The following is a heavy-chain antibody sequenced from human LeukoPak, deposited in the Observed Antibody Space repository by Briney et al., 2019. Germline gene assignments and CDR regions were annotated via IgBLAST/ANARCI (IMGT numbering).Heavy chain of an antibody. D-gene: IGHD2-21*02. Sequence: SETLSLTCTVSGGSISSYYWSWIRQPPGKGLEWIGYIYHSGSTNYNPSLKSRVTISVDTSKNQFSLKLSSVTAADTAVYYCARGGTAIDYWGQGTLVTVSS. CDR1: GGSISSYY. CDR2: IYHSGST. J-gene: IGHJ4*02. V-gene: IGHV4-59*12. CDR3: ARGGTAIDY.